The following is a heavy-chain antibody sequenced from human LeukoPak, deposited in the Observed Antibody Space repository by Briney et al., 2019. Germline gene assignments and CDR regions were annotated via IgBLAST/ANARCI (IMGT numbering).Heavy chain of an antibody. Sequence: GESLKISCKGSGYSFTSYWIGWVRQMPGKGLEWMGIIYPGDSDTRYSPSFQGQVTISADKSISTAYLQWSSLKASDTAMYYCARLTRDGYNFLFLNGYYFDYWGQGTLVTVSS. CDR2: IYPGDSDT. CDR3: ARLTRDGYNFLFLNGYYFDY. CDR1: GYSFTSYW. V-gene: IGHV5-51*01. D-gene: IGHD5-24*01. J-gene: IGHJ4*02.